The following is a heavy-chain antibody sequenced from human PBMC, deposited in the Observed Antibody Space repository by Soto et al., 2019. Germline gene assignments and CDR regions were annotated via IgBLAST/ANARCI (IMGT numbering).Heavy chain of an antibody. Sequence: PSETLSLTCTVSGGSINNYYWSWLRQPPGKGLEWIGYISSSGSTNYNPSLKSRVTISVDTSKNQFSLKLSSVTAADTAVYYCARNTDGGNYDYWGQGTLVTVSS. J-gene: IGHJ4*02. CDR3: ARNTDGGNYDY. CDR2: ISSSGST. CDR1: GGSINNYY. D-gene: IGHD2-15*01. V-gene: IGHV4-59*08.